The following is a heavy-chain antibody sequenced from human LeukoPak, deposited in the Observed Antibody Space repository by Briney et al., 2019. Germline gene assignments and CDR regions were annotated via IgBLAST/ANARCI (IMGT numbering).Heavy chain of an antibody. D-gene: IGHD1-26*01. J-gene: IGHJ5*02. CDR2: ISLRGRT. Sequence: SETLSLTCGVSGGSITTTNFWSWVRPPPGGGLEWIGEISLRGRTQYNPSLKSRVNISRDESKNHLNLSLASVTAADTAVYYCSRESGPYCPFGHWGQGTLVAVTS. CDR3: SRESGPYCPFGH. CDR1: GGSITTTNF. V-gene: IGHV4-4*02.